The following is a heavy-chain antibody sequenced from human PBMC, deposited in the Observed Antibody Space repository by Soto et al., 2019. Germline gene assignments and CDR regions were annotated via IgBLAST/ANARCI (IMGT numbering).Heavy chain of an antibody. V-gene: IGHV1-69*13. CDR2: IIPIFGTA. CDR3: ARDRVAAAGRGYYGMDV. J-gene: IGHJ6*02. Sequence: ASVKVSCKASGGTFSSYAISWVRQAPGQGLEWMGGIIPIFGTANYAQKFQGRVTITADESTSTAYMELSSLRSEDTAVYYCARDRVAAAGRGYYGMDVWGQGTTVTVSS. D-gene: IGHD6-13*01. CDR1: GGTFSSYA.